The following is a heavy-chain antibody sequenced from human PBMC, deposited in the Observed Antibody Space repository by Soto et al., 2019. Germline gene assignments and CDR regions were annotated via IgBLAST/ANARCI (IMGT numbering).Heavy chain of an antibody. CDR1: GGSISSSSYY. J-gene: IGHJ5*02. D-gene: IGHD5-12*01. CDR3: ARDPIGYGGWFDP. Sequence: SETLSLTCTVSGGSISSSSYYWGWIRQPPGKGLEWIGSIYYSGSTNYNPSLKSRVTISVDTSKNQFSLKLSSVTAADTAVYYCARDPIGYGGWFDPWGQGTLVTVSS. V-gene: IGHV4-39*07. CDR2: IYYSGST.